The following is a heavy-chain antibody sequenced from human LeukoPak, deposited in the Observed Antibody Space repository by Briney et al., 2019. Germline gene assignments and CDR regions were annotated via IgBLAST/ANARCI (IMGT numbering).Heavy chain of an antibody. CDR1: GLTFSDYS. Sequence: GGSLRLSCAASGLTFSDYSMNWLRQPPGKGLEWVSSISSGGTYTNYADSVKGRFTVSRDNAKNSLYLQMNSLRADDTAMYYCASPHYFDNWGQGTLVTVSS. CDR2: ISSGGTYT. V-gene: IGHV3-21*01. J-gene: IGHJ4*02. CDR3: ASPHYFDN.